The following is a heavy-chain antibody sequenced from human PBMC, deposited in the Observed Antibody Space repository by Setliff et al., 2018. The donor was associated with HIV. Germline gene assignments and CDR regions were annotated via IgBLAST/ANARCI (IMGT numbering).Heavy chain of an antibody. V-gene: IGHV4-4*07. CDR1: GDSVSGYH. CDR3: ARVGVYYDNIGYYYFYFDS. CDR2: IYSGGVT. J-gene: IGHJ4*02. Sequence: PAGTLCLTCSVTGDSVSGYHWTWFRRPAGGGLGWIGRIYSGGVTNYNPSFKSQVTLSVDTSQSQFSLKMTSVTAADTAVYYCARVGVYYDNIGYYYFYFDSWGRGTLVTVSS. D-gene: IGHD3-22*01.